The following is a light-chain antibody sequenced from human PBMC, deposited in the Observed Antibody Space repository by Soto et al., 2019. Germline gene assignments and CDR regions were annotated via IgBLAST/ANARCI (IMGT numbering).Light chain of an antibody. CDR1: QSVSSK. CDR2: GAS. CDR3: QQYNSWLWT. V-gene: IGKV3-15*01. J-gene: IGKJ1*01. Sequence: EIVMTQSAGAVSVSPGEGATLSCRASQSVSSKLAWYQQKPGQAPRLLIYGASTRATGIPARFSGSGSGTEFTLIISSLQSEDSAVYYCQQYNSWLWTFGQGTKVDIK.